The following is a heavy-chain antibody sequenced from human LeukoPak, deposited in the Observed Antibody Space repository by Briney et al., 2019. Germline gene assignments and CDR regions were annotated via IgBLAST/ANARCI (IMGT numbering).Heavy chain of an antibody. J-gene: IGHJ4*02. CDR3: AKKAGPYCSGGSCYSLDH. Sequence: PGGSLRLSCAASGFTFSSYWMHWVRQAPGKGLVWVSSISGDGTITGNADSVKGRFTISRDNAKNTLYLQMNSLRAEDTAVYYCAKKAGPYCSGGSCYSLDHWGQGTLVTVSS. CDR2: ISGDGTIT. V-gene: IGHV3-74*01. CDR1: GFTFSSYW. D-gene: IGHD2-15*01.